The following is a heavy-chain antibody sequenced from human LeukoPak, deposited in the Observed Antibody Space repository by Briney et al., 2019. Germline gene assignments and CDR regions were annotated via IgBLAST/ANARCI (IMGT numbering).Heavy chain of an antibody. Sequence: GGSLRLSCAAPGFTFSNYNMNWVRQAPGKGLEWISSITSSSSYKFYADSVKGRFTISRDNAKNSLYLQMNSLRAEDTALYYCARRDIVVVPAAIFGAFDIWGQGTMVTVSS. D-gene: IGHD2-2*02. J-gene: IGHJ3*02. CDR1: GFTFSNYN. V-gene: IGHV3-21*04. CDR3: ARRDIVVVPAAIFGAFDI. CDR2: ITSSSSYK.